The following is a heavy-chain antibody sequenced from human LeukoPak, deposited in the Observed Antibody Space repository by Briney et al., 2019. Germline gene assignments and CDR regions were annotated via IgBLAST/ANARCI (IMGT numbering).Heavy chain of an antibody. V-gene: IGHV3-30*18. CDR1: GFTFSSHG. J-gene: IGHJ4*02. D-gene: IGHD1-26*01. CDR3: TKGSASGSRYSFDY. CDR2: VSSNGGTT. Sequence: QSGTSLRLSCAASGFTFSSHGIHWVRQAPGKGLEWVALVSSNGGTTYYADSVKGRMTISRDNSKNTLYLQMNSLRREDTAMYYCTKGSASGSRYSFDYWGQGTLVTVSS.